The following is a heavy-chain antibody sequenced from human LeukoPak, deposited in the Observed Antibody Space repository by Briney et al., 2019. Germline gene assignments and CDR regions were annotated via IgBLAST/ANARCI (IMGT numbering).Heavy chain of an antibody. CDR2: IHSDGST. CDR1: GLTVSTNY. Sequence: GGSLRLSCAASGLTVSTNYMTWVRQAPGKGLEWVSIIHSDGSTYYADSVKGRFTISRDNYKNTLYLQMNSLRGEDAAMYYCARDLDYFDSSGSHRRRNYFDYWGQGTLVTVSS. J-gene: IGHJ4*02. CDR3: ARDLDYFDSSGSHRRRNYFDY. V-gene: IGHV3-53*01. D-gene: IGHD3-22*01.